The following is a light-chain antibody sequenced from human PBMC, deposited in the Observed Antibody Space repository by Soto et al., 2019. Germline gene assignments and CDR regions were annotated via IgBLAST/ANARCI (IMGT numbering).Light chain of an antibody. J-gene: IGKJ1*01. CDR1: QTVGRSF. V-gene: IGKV3-20*01. Sequence: EIVLTQSPAIMYLSPGERATLSCRASQTVGRSFLAWYQQKPGQAPRLLIHGASSRATGIPDRFSGSGSGTEFTLTISRLEPEDFAVYYCQQYGRPFGQGTKVDIK. CDR2: GAS. CDR3: QQYGRP.